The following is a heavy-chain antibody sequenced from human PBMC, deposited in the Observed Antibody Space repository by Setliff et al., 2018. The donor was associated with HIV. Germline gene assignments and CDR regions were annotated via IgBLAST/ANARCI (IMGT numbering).Heavy chain of an antibody. V-gene: IGHV3-30*03. CDR1: GFTFSSYS. Sequence: PGGSLRLSCAASGFTFSSYSMNWVRQAPGKGLEWVSVISFDGSNKYYADSVKGRFTISRDISKNTLYLQMNSLRPEDTAMYYCARGRMGYSSSWYAGGNIWGQGTMVTVSS. J-gene: IGHJ3*02. D-gene: IGHD6-13*01. CDR3: ARGRMGYSSSWYAGGNI. CDR2: ISFDGSNK.